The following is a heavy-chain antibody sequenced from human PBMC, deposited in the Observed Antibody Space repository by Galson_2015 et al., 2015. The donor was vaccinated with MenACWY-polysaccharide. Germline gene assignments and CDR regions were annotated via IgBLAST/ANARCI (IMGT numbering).Heavy chain of an antibody. Sequence: SLRLSCAASGSRFSNSGMHWVRQAPGKGLEWVAVIQYDGSNKVYADSVKGRFTISRDNSKNTVLLEVNTLGVEDTAVYYCAREGSRIVFHAFDIWGQGTMVTVSS. CDR3: AREGSRIVFHAFDI. J-gene: IGHJ3*02. CDR2: IQYDGSNK. V-gene: IGHV3-33*01. CDR1: GSRFSNSG. D-gene: IGHD2-2*01.